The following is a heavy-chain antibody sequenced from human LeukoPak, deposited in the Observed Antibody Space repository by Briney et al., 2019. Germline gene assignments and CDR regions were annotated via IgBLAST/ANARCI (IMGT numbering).Heavy chain of an antibody. CDR3: ASDIVATMGV. CDR2: IIPIFGTA. J-gene: IGHJ4*02. Sequence: ASVKVSCKASGGTFSSYAISWVRQAPGQGLEWMGGIIPIFGTANYAQKFQGRVTITADESTSTAYMELSSLRSEDTAVYYCASDIVATMGVWVQGTLVTVSS. D-gene: IGHD5-12*01. V-gene: IGHV1-69*13. CDR1: GGTFSSYA.